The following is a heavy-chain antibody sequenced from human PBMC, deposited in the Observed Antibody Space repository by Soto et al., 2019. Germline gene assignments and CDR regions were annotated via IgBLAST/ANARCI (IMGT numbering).Heavy chain of an antibody. CDR1: GYTFTSYG. Sequence: ASVKVSCKASGYTFTSYGISWVRQAPGQGLEWMGWISAYNGNTNYAQKLQGRVTMTTDTSTSTAYMELRSLRSDDTAVYYCARVLGENQWNPTSYYYYYGMDVWVQGTTVTVSS. D-gene: IGHD1-1*01. CDR3: ARVLGENQWNPTSYYYYYGMDV. CDR2: ISAYNGNT. J-gene: IGHJ6*02. V-gene: IGHV1-18*04.